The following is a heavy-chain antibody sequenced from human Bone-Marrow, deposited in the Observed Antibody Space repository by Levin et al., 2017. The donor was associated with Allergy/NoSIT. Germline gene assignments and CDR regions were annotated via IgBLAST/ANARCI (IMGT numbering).Heavy chain of an antibody. D-gene: IGHD1-7*01. Sequence: ASVKVSCKASGFTFTTYDIYWVRQAPGQGLEWMGWMNPNSGNTAYAQNFQGRVTMTADTSISTAYMELSRLRSEDTAVYYCQAWNYDEPSVDYYYGMNVWGQGTSVTVSS. CDR2: MNPNSGNT. CDR1: GFTFTTYD. CDR3: QAWNYDEPSVDYYYGMNV. V-gene: IGHV1-8*01. J-gene: IGHJ6*02.